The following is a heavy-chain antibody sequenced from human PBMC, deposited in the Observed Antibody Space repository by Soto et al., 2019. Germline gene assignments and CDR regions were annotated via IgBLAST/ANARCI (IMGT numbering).Heavy chain of an antibody. CDR1: GCTFGNYD. D-gene: IGHD2-2*01. CDR3: AIGWDVPVPTFGY. Sequence: ASVKVSCKASGCTFGNYDLNWLRQATGQGLEWRGWMNPNSGNTGYAQKFKGRVSMTCTNSTNTAYMMWTSLRSEGTAVYCCAIGWDVPVPTFGYWG. CDR2: MNPNSGNT. V-gene: IGHV1-8*01. J-gene: IGHJ4*01.